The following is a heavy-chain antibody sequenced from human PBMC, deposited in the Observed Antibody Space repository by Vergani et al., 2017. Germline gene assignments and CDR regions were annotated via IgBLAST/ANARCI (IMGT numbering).Heavy chain of an antibody. D-gene: IGHD3-10*01. CDR2: IGGSGVSA. CDR3: AKQYFVSGNYLFDY. J-gene: IGHJ4*02. V-gene: IGHV3-23*01. CDR1: EFTFSNYA. Sequence: EVQLLESGGGLVQPGGSLRLTCAASEFTFSNYAMNWVRPAPGKGLEWVSGIGGSGVSAYYTDSVKGRFTISRDNSKNMLFLQMNNLRTEDTAIYYCAKQYFVSGNYLFDYWGQGTLVTVSS.